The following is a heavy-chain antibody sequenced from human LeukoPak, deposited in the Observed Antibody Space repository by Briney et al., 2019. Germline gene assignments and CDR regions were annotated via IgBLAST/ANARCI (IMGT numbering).Heavy chain of an antibody. CDR2: ISSSSSTI. CDR1: GFTFSSCS. CDR3: ARGGIMITFGGVIEPTPKYFQH. Sequence: PAGSLRLSCAASGFTFSSCSMNWVRQAPGKGLEWVSYISSSSSTIYYADSVKGRFTISRDNAKNSLYLQMNSLRAEDTAVYYCARGGIMITFGGVIEPTPKYFQHWGQGTLVTVSS. V-gene: IGHV3-48*01. J-gene: IGHJ1*01. D-gene: IGHD3-16*02.